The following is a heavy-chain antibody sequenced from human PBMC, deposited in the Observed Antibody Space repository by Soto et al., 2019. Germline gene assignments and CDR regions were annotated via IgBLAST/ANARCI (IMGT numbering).Heavy chain of an antibody. D-gene: IGHD2-15*01. CDR2: IIPILGIA. V-gene: IGHV1-69*02. J-gene: IGHJ2*01. Sequence: GASVKVSCKASGGTFSSYTISWVRQAPGKGLKWIGRIIPILGIANYAQKFQGRVTITADKSTSTAYMELSSLRSEDTAVYYCASVFGDLGYCSGGSCYGRYFDLWGRGTLVTVSS. CDR1: GGTFSSYT. CDR3: ASVFGDLGYCSGGSCYGRYFDL.